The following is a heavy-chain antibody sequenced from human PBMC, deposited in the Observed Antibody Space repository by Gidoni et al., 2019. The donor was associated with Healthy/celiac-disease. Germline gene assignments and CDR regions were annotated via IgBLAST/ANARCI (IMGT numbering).Heavy chain of an antibody. D-gene: IGHD2-2*01. CDR1: GGSFSGYY. Sequence: QVQLQQWGAGLLKPSETLSLTCAVYGGSFSGYYWSWIRQPPGKGLEWIGEINHSGSTNYNPSLKSRVTISVDTSKNQFSLKLSSVTAADTAVYYCARAHPLRYCSSTSCPTHFDYWGQGTLVTVSS. CDR2: INHSGST. V-gene: IGHV4-34*01. J-gene: IGHJ4*02. CDR3: ARAHPLRYCSSTSCPTHFDY.